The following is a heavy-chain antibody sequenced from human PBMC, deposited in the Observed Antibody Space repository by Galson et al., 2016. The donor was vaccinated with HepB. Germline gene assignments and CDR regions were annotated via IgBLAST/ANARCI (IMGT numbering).Heavy chain of an antibody. CDR1: GGSVGSHY. V-gene: IGHV4-59*02. CDR2: IHDNGNS. CDR3: ARDNRYSFGTFYFDH. J-gene: IGHJ4*02. D-gene: IGHD1/OR15-1a*01. Sequence: ETLSLTCAVSGGSVGSHYWSWIRQPPGKGLQWIGYIHDNGNSNYNPSLKSRVTMSVDTSKNQVSLKMNSVTAADSAVYYCARDNRYSFGTFYFDHWGQGALVTVSS.